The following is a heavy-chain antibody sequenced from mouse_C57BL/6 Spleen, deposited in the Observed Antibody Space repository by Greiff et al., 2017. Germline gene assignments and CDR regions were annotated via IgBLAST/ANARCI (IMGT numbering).Heavy chain of an antibody. CDR2: IYPGDGDT. CDR1: GYAFSSYW. Sequence: VKLVESGAELVQPGASVKISCKASGYAFSSYWMNWVKQRPGKGLEWIGQIYPGDGDTNYDGKFKGKATLTADKSSSTAYMQLSSLTSEDSAVYFCARWLLPNWYFDVWGTGTTVTVSS. CDR3: ARWLLPNWYFDV. J-gene: IGHJ1*03. V-gene: IGHV1-80*01. D-gene: IGHD2-3*01.